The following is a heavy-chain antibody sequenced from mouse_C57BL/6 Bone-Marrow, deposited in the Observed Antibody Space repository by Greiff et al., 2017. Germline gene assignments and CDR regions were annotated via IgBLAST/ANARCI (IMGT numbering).Heavy chain of an antibody. Sequence: EVQLVESGGGLVKPGGPLKLSCAASGFTFSSYTMSWVRQTPEKRLEWIATISGGGGNTYYPDSVKGRFTISRDNAKNTLYLQMSSLRSEDTALYYCARGNYFPWFAYWGQGTLVTVSA. D-gene: IGHD2-1*01. CDR3: ARGNYFPWFAY. J-gene: IGHJ3*01. CDR2: ISGGGGNT. V-gene: IGHV5-9*01. CDR1: GFTFSSYT.